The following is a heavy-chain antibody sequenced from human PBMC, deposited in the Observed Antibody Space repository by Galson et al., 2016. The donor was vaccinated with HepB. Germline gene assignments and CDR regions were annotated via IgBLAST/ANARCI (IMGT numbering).Heavy chain of an antibody. V-gene: IGHV3-11*06. CDR2: ISSSSNHQ. CDR1: GLTFSDFY. Sequence: SLRLSCAASGLTFSDFYMRWIRQAPGKGLEWVAYISSSSNHQNYADSVKGRFTISRDNANNSLYLQMTSLRVEDTAVYYCARVDYGSGWMEGWFDPWGQGTLVTFSS. CDR3: ARVDYGSGWMEGWFDP. J-gene: IGHJ5*02. D-gene: IGHD6-19*01.